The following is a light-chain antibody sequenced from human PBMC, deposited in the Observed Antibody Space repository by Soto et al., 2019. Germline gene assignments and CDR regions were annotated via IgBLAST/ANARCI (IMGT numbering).Light chain of an antibody. CDR2: RAS. V-gene: IGKV1-27*01. Sequence: DIQMTQSPSSLSASVGDRVTITCRASQDITNFLAWYQQKPGKVPKLLIYRASTLHSGVPSRFSGSGYGSDFTLTISSLQPEDVATYYCQKYVNAPLTFGGGTKVEIK. CDR3: QKYVNAPLT. J-gene: IGKJ4*01. CDR1: QDITNF.